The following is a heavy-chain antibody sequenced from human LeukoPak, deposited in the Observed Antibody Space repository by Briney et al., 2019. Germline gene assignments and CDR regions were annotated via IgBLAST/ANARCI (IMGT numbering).Heavy chain of an antibody. V-gene: IGHV4-39*01. Sequence: PSETLSLTCTVSGGSISTSNYYWGWIRQPPGKGLEWIGNIFCSGSTYYSPSLKSRVTISLDTSRNQFSLKLNSVTAADTAVYYCTRHGGRRHYYGSGSYYKFYYYYYMDVWGKGTTVTISS. CDR3: TRHGGRRHYYGSGSYYKFYYYYYMDV. D-gene: IGHD3-10*01. CDR2: IFCSGST. J-gene: IGHJ6*03. CDR1: GGSISTSNYY.